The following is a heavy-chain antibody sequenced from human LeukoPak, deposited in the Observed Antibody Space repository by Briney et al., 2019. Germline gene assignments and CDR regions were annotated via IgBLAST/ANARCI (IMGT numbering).Heavy chain of an antibody. Sequence: SETLSLTCTVSGGSISSYYWSWIRQPPGKGLEWIGYIYTSGSTNYNPSLKSRVTISVDTSKDQFPLKLSSVTAADTAVYYCARLKVWFDPWGQGTLVTVSS. J-gene: IGHJ5*02. CDR3: ARLKVWFDP. CDR1: GGSISSYY. CDR2: IYTSGST. V-gene: IGHV4-4*09.